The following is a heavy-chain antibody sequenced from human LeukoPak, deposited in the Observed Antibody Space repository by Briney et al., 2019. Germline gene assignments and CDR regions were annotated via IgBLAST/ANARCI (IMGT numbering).Heavy chain of an antibody. CDR1: GYTFTSYY. Sequence: PLASVKVSCKASGYTFTSYYMHWVRQAPGQGLEWMGIIHSSCGSTSYAQKFQGRVTMTRDTSTSTVYMELSSLRSEDTAVYYCARSRLGELSWFDYWGQGTLVTVSS. CDR3: ARSRLGELSWFDY. V-gene: IGHV1-46*01. J-gene: IGHJ4*02. D-gene: IGHD3-16*02. CDR2: IHSSCGST.